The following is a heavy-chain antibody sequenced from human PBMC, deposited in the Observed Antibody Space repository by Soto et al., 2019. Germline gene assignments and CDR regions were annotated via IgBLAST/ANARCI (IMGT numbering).Heavy chain of an antibody. V-gene: IGHV4-31*03. CDR1: GGSVNNANYF. J-gene: IGHJ6*02. CDR2: IYYSGST. D-gene: IGHD4-17*01. CDR3: ARDADYGGSRGGMDV. Sequence: QVRLEESGPGLVKPSETLSLICSVSGGSVNNANYFWNWIRHHPENGLEWIGYIYYSGSTRYNPSSKPRATLSIDTSKNQFSLRLNSVTVADTAVYFCARDADYGGSRGGMDVWGRGTTVTVSS.